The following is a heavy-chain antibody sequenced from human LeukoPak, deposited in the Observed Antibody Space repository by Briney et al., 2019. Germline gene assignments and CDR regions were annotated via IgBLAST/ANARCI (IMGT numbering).Heavy chain of an antibody. Sequence: QPGGSLRLSCEASGFTFSNYWKHWVRQGPGQGLVWVARIGSDGGSISYADSVKGRFTISRDNGKNTVYLQMNSQRVDDTSVYFCARGGFKYNYYDAMDVWGQGTTVTVSS. D-gene: IGHD3-10*01. CDR1: GFTFSNYW. CDR2: IGSDGGSI. V-gene: IGHV3-74*01. J-gene: IGHJ6*02. CDR3: ARGGFKYNYYDAMDV.